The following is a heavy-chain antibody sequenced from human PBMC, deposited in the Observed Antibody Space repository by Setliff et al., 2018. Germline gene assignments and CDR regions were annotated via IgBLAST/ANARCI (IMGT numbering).Heavy chain of an antibody. Sequence: PSETLSLTCSVSGGPFTNTNNYWGWIRQPPGKGLEWIGGIYNSGYTHYKPSLKSRATISVDTSKSQFSLNLSNVTAADTAVYYCTTRGVATVHQDCWGQGTLVTVSS. D-gene: IGHD5-12*01. J-gene: IGHJ4*02. CDR2: IYNSGYT. V-gene: IGHV4-39*03. CDR3: TTRGVATVHQDC. CDR1: GGPFTNTNNY.